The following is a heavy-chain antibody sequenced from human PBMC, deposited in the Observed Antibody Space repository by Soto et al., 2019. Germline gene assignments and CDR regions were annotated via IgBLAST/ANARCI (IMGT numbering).Heavy chain of an antibody. V-gene: IGHV5-51*01. CDR1: GYSFTCYW. CDR2: IYPGDSDT. Sequence: GVSLKISCKGSGYSFTCYWIVWVRQMPGKGLEWMGIIYPGDSDTRYSPSFQGQVTISADKSISTAYLQWSSLKASDTAMYYCARHYCSGGSCYFNYWGQGTLVTVSS. D-gene: IGHD2-15*01. J-gene: IGHJ4*02. CDR3: ARHYCSGGSCYFNY.